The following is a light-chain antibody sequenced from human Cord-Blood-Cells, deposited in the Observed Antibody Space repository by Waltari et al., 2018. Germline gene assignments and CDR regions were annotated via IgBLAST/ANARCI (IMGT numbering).Light chain of an antibody. J-gene: IGKJ5*01. Sequence: IVLTQSPGTLSLSPGERATLSCRAGQSVSSSYLAWYQQKPGQAPRLLIYGASRGATGVPDRFSGSGSGTDFTLTISRLEPEDFAVYYCQQYGSSPITFGQGTRLEIK. CDR1: QSVSSSY. V-gene: IGKV3-20*01. CDR3: QQYGSSPIT. CDR2: GAS.